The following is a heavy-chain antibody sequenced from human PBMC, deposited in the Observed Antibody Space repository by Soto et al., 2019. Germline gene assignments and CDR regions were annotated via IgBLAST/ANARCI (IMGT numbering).Heavy chain of an antibody. V-gene: IGHV1-46*01. J-gene: IGHJ5*02. CDR2: INPSGGST. CDR3: ARDHGIAAAAHLGNWFDP. D-gene: IGHD6-13*01. Sequence: WASVKVSCKASGYTFTSYYMHWVRQAPGQGLEWMGIINPSGGSTSYAQKFQGRVTMTRDTSTSTVYMELSSLGSEDTAVYYCARDHGIAAAAHLGNWFDPWGQGTLVTVSS. CDR1: GYTFTSYY.